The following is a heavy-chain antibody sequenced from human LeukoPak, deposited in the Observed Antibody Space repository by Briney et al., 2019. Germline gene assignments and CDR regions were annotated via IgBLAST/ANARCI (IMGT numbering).Heavy chain of an antibody. J-gene: IGHJ4*02. D-gene: IGHD6-19*01. V-gene: IGHV3-7*01. CDR3: ASETYSSGWN. Sequence: GGSLRLSCAASGLIFSSYWMSWVRQAPGKGLEWAANIKQDGSEKYYVDSVKGRFTISRDNAKNSLYLQMNSLRAEDTAVYYCASETYSSGWNWGQGTLVTVSS. CDR1: GLIFSSYW. CDR2: IKQDGSEK.